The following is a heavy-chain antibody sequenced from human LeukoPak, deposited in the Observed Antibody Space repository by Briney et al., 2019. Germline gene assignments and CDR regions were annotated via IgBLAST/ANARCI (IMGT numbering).Heavy chain of an antibody. CDR1: GGSISSGTYY. CDR3: ARDQGYVWGSYPFDI. CDR2: VCTSGST. V-gene: IGHV4-61*02. J-gene: IGHJ3*02. Sequence: SETLSLTCTVSGGSISSGTYYWSWIRQPAGTGLEWIGRVCTSGSTNYNPSLKSRVTISLDASKNQFSLKLSSVTAADTAVYYCARDQGYVWGSYPFDIWGQGTMVTVSS. D-gene: IGHD3-16*02.